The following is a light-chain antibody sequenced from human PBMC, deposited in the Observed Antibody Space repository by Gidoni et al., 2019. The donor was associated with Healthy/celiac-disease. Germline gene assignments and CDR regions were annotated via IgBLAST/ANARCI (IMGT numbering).Light chain of an antibody. CDR2: GAS. V-gene: IGKV3-15*01. J-gene: IGKJ1*01. CDR1: QSLSSN. CDR3: HQYNNWPART. Sequence: EIVLTQSPATLSVSPGESATLACRASQSLSSNFAWYQQKPGQAPRPLLHGASTRATGIPARFSGSGSGTEFTFTISSLQSEAFAVDYCHQYNNWPARTFSQGTKVEIK.